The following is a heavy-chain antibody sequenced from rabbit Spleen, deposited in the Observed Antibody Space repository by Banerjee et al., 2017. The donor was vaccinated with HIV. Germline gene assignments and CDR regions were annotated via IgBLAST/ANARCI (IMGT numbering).Heavy chain of an antibody. J-gene: IGHJ4*01. V-gene: IGHV1S45*01. CDR3: ARDLVAAIGWNFNL. D-gene: IGHD5-1*01. CDR1: GFSFSSNW. CDR2: IDTGNGHT. Sequence: LEESGGGLVKPGGTLTLTCTVSGFSFSSNWICWVRQAPGKGLEWIACIDTGNGHTHYASWAKGRFTISKTSSTTVTLQMTSLTAADTATYFCARDLVAAIGWNFNLWGPGTL.